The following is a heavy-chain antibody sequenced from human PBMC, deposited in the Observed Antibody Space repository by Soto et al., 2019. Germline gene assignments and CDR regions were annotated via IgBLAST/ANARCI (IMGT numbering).Heavy chain of an antibody. Sequence: PGGSLRLSCAASGFTFSSYWMHWVRQAPGKGLVWVSRINSDGSSTSYADSVKGRFTISRDNAKNTLYLHMNSLRAEDTAVYYCARERYYDDVWGSYRPYNGFDPWGQGTLVTVSS. CDR3: ARERYYDDVWGSYRPYNGFDP. CDR1: GFTFSSYW. J-gene: IGHJ5*02. D-gene: IGHD3-16*02. V-gene: IGHV3-74*01. CDR2: INSDGSST.